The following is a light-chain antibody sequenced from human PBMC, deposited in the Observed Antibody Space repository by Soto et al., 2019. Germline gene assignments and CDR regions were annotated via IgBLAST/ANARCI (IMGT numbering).Light chain of an antibody. CDR3: GSWDSSLSAYV. CDR1: SSNIGGNS. Sequence: QSVLTQPPSVSAAPGQKVTISCSGSSSNIGGNSVSWYQQLPGTAPKLLIYYDNKRPSGIPDRFSGSKSGTSATLGITGFQNGDEADYYCGSWDSSLSAYVFGTGTKITVL. J-gene: IGLJ1*01. CDR2: YDN. V-gene: IGLV1-51*01.